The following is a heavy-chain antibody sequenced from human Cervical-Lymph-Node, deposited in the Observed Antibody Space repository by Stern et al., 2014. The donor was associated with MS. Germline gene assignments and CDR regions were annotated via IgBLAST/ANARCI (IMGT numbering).Heavy chain of an antibody. V-gene: IGHV1-69*01. CDR1: PPTFRQFP. CDR2: IFPVFGTP. Sequence: QVQLVQSRAEVTKPGSSVKVSPHPPPPTFRQFPSTWVPPAPGQGLDWLARIFPVFGTPTYAQEFRGRVTITADVSTSTVYMELSSLRSDDTAVYYCALSSETSDRWYSLGYDLWGQGTLVTVSS. D-gene: IGHD6-13*01. CDR3: ALSSETSDRWYSLGYDL. J-gene: IGHJ5*02.